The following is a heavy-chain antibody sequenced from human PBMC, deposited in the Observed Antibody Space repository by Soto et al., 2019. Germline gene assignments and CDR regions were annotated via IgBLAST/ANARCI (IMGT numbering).Heavy chain of an antibody. CDR1: GGTFSSYT. J-gene: IGHJ4*02. D-gene: IGHD6-19*01. V-gene: IGHV1-69*02. Sequence: QVQLVQSGAEVKKPGSSVKVSCKASGGTFSSYTISWVRQAPGQGLEWMGRIIPILGIANYAQKFQGRVTITADKSTSTAYMELSSLRSEDTAVYYCATRIAVAGKYYFDSWGQGTLVTVSS. CDR2: IIPILGIA. CDR3: ATRIAVAGKYYFDS.